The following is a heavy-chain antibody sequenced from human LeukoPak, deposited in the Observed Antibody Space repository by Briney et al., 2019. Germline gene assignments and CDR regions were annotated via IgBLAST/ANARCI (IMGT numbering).Heavy chain of an antibody. D-gene: IGHD3-10*01. CDR2: IYYSGST. CDR1: GGSISSSSCY. Sequence: PSETLSLTCTVSGGSISSSSCYWGWIRQPPGRGLEWIGSIYYSGSTYYNPSLKSRVTISVDTSKNQFSLKLRSVTAADTAVYYCARRLGGSGSYYYWGQGTLVTVSS. V-gene: IGHV4-39*01. J-gene: IGHJ4*02. CDR3: ARRLGGSGSYYY.